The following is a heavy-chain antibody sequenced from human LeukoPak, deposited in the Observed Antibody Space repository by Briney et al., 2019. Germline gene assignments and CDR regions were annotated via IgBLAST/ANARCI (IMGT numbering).Heavy chain of an antibody. D-gene: IGHD2-15*01. CDR2: INPSGGST. Sequence: ASVKVSCKASGYTFTSYYMHWVRQAPGQGLEWMGIINPSGGSTSYAQKFQGRVTMTRDTSTSTVYMELSSLRSEDTAVYYCARDRRGYCSGGSCFGGFDPWGQGTLVTVSS. J-gene: IGHJ5*02. CDR3: ARDRRGYCSGGSCFGGFDP. CDR1: GYTFTSYY. V-gene: IGHV1-46*01.